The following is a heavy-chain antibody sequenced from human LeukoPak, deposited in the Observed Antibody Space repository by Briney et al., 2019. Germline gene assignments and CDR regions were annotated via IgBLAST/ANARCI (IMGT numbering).Heavy chain of an antibody. CDR2: IIPIFGTA. D-gene: IGHD2-15*01. V-gene: IGHV1-69*06. CDR1: GGTFSSYA. Sequence: SVKVSCKASGGTFSSYAIRWVRQAPGQGLEWMGGIIPIFGTANYAQKFQGRVTITADKSTSTAYMELSSLRSEDTAVYYCARDRMSCSGGSCYGWFDPWGQGTLVTVSS. J-gene: IGHJ5*02. CDR3: ARDRMSCSGGSCYGWFDP.